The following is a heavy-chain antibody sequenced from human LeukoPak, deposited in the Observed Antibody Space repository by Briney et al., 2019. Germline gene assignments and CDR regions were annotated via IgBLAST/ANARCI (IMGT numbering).Heavy chain of an antibody. J-gene: IGHJ4*02. Sequence: GGSLRLSCAASGFTFSRYYMSWVRQAPGKGLEWVSGITASGDRTYYADSVQGRFTMSRDNSKNTVYLQMNSLRVDDTAVYYCARRDIVVIVSASDYWGQGTLVTVSS. CDR2: ITASGDRT. CDR3: ARRDIVVIVSASDY. D-gene: IGHD2-15*01. CDR1: GFTFSRYY. V-gene: IGHV3-23*01.